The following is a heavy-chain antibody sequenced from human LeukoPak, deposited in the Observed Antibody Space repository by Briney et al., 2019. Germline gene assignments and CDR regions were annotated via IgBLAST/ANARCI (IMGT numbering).Heavy chain of an antibody. Sequence: GGSLRLSCAASGFTFSGYAMSWVRQAPGKGLEWVSSVSASSSYIYYADSVKGRFTISRDNAKNSLYLQMNSLRAEDTAVYYCARDSAIAVAGTDYWGQGTLVTVSS. J-gene: IGHJ4*02. CDR1: GFTFSGYA. D-gene: IGHD6-19*01. CDR3: ARDSAIAVAGTDY. V-gene: IGHV3-21*01. CDR2: VSASSSYI.